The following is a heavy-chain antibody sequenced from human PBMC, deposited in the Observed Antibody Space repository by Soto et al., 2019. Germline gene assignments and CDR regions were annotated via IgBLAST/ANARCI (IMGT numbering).Heavy chain of an antibody. Sequence: QITLKESGPTLVKPTQTLTLTCTFSGLSLSTTGVGVGWIRQPPGKALEWLAVIYCDGDKRYSPSLKSRLTITKDTSKNQVVLTMTNMDPVDTATYYCARRLRYSSGWYVAFDPWGQGTLVTVSS. CDR1: GLSLSTTGVG. V-gene: IGHV2-5*02. CDR2: IYCDGDK. CDR3: ARRLRYSSGWYVAFDP. J-gene: IGHJ5*02. D-gene: IGHD6-19*01.